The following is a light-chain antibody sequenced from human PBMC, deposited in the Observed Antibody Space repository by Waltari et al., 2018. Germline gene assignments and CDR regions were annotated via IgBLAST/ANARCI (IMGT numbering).Light chain of an antibody. CDR1: DSDVGAYDF. J-gene: IGLJ1*01. V-gene: IGLV2-14*01. CDR3: SSYTTSSAPGV. CDR2: EVS. Sequence: QSALTQPASVSGSPGQSITISCSGTDSDVGAYDFVSWYQRHPGKAPHLIIYEVSNRPSGMSNRFSASKSGNTASLTISGLQAEDEADYYCSSYTTSSAPGVFGTGTRVTVL.